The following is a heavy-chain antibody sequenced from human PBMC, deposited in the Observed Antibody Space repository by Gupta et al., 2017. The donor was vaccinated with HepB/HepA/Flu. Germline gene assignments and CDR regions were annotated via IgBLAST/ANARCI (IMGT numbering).Heavy chain of an antibody. D-gene: IGHD2-8*02. CDR2: INAGNGNT. CDR3: ARDGCTGVICYRYGLDV. V-gene: IGHV1-3*01. CDR1: GYTFTSYV. J-gene: IGHJ6*02. Sequence: QVQLVQSGAEVKNPGASVKVSCRASGYTFTSYVMHWVRQAPGQGLEWMGWINAGNGNTKYSQKFQDRVTIMRDTSAGTAYMDLSSLTSEDTAVYYCARDGCTGVICYRYGLDVWGQVTTGTVSS.